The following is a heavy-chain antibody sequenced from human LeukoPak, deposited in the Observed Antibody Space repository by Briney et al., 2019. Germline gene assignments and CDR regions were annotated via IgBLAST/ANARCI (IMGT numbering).Heavy chain of an antibody. V-gene: IGHV1-46*01. CDR3: ARDLFSGSYYLSPIDY. CDR2: INPSGGST. Sequence: ASVKVSCKASGYTFTSYYMHWVRQAPGQGLEWMGIINPSGGSTSYAQKFQGRVTMTRDTSTSTVYMELSSLRSEDTAVYYCARDLFSGSYYLSPIDYWGQGTLVTVSS. J-gene: IGHJ4*02. D-gene: IGHD1-26*01. CDR1: GYTFTSYY.